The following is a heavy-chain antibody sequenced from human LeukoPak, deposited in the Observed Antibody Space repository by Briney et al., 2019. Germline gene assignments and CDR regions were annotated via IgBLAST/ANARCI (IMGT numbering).Heavy chain of an antibody. CDR3: ARGVNYYDSSGP. J-gene: IGHJ5*02. Sequence: ASVKVSCKASGYTFTSYDINWVRQATGQGLEWMGWMNPNSGNTGYAQKFQGRVTITRNTSISTAYMELSSLRSGDTAVYYCARGVNYYDSSGPWGQGTLVTVSS. D-gene: IGHD3-22*01. V-gene: IGHV1-8*03. CDR1: GYTFTSYD. CDR2: MNPNSGNT.